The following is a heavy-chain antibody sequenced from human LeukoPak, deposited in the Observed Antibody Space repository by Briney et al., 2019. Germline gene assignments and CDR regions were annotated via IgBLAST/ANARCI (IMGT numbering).Heavy chain of an antibody. Sequence: GASVKVSCKASGYTFTGYYMHWVRQAPGQGLEWMGRINPNSGGTNYAQKFQGRVTMTRDTSISTAYMELSRLRSDDTAVYYCARAHSSSWYSYYYYYGMDVWGQGTTVTVSS. J-gene: IGHJ6*02. CDR3: ARAHSSSWYSYYYYYGMDV. CDR2: INPNSGGT. D-gene: IGHD6-13*01. V-gene: IGHV1-2*06. CDR1: GYTFTGYY.